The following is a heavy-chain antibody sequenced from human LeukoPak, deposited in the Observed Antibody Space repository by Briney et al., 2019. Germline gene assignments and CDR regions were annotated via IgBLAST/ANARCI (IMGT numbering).Heavy chain of an antibody. J-gene: IGHJ4*02. D-gene: IGHD3-16*02. CDR3: ARLVFMGELSFDY. CDR2: IYYSGST. Sequence: PSETLSLTCTVSGGSISSSSYYWGWIRQPPGKGLEWIGSIYYSGSTYYNPSLKSRVTISVDTSKNQFSLKLSSVTAADTAVYYCARLVFMGELSFDYWGQGTLVIVSS. V-gene: IGHV4-39*01. CDR1: GGSISSSSYY.